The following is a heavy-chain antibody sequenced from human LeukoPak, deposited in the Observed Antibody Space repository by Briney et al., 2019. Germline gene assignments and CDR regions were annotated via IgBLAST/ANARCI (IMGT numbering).Heavy chain of an antibody. Sequence: PSETLSLTCAVSGGSIGRYYWGWIRQPPGRGPEWIGIINYSGNTYYNPSLKSRVTISVDTPKNQFSLKVSSVTAADTAVYYCARDGGTAAARELDYWGQGTLVTVSS. J-gene: IGHJ4*02. CDR3: ARDGGTAAARELDY. CDR2: INYSGNT. D-gene: IGHD1-14*01. V-gene: IGHV4-39*07. CDR1: GGSIGRYY.